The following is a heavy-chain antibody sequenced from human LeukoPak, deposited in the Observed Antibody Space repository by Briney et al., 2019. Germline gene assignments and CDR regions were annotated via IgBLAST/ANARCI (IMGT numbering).Heavy chain of an antibody. CDR2: INPNTGGT. CDR1: GYTFTGYY. J-gene: IGHJ4*02. Sequence: VASVKVSCKASGYTFTGYYTHWVRQAPGQGLEWMGWINPNTGGTSYAQKFQGRVAMTRDTSISTAYMELSRLRSDDTAMYYCARERASSISCLSYWGQGTLVTVSS. CDR3: ARERASSISCLSY. D-gene: IGHD2-2*01. V-gene: IGHV1-2*02.